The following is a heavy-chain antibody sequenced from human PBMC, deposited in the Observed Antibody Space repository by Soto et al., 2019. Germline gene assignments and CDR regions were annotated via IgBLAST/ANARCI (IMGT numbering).Heavy chain of an antibody. Sequence: QFQLVQSGAEVKRPGSSVKVSCKASGGTFSSYTISWVRQAPGQGLEWMGRIIPILGIANYAQKFQGRVTITADKSTSTAYMELSSLRSEDTAVYYCARVAAGIPFDYWGQGTLVTVSS. V-gene: IGHV1-69*02. CDR3: ARVAAGIPFDY. D-gene: IGHD6-13*01. CDR2: IIPILGIA. CDR1: GGTFSSYT. J-gene: IGHJ4*02.